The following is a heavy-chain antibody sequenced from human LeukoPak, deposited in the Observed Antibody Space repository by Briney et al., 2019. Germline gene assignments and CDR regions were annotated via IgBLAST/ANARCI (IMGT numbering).Heavy chain of an antibody. CDR2: IYYSGST. D-gene: IGHD5-12*01. CDR3: AREVATLCFDP. V-gene: IGHV4-59*01. J-gene: IGHJ5*02. CDR1: GGSISSYY. Sequence: SETLSLTCTVSGGSISSYYWSWLRQPPGKGLEGIGYIYYSGSTNYNPSLKSRATISVDTSKNQFSLKLSSATAADTAVYYCAREVATLCFDPWGQGTLVTVSS.